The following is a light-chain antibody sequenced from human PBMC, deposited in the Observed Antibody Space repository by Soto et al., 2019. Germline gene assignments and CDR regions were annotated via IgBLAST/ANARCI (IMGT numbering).Light chain of an antibody. Sequence: EIVMTQSPATLSVAPGERATLSCRASQSVSSNLAWYQQKPGQAPRLLIYGASTRATGIPARFSGSGSGTEFTLTISSLQSEDFAVYYCQQYNNRPALTFGGGTKVEI. V-gene: IGKV3-15*01. CDR1: QSVSSN. CDR3: QQYNNRPALT. CDR2: GAS. J-gene: IGKJ4*01.